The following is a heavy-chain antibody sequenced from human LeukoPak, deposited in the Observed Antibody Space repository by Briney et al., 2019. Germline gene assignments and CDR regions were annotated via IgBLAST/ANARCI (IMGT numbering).Heavy chain of an antibody. V-gene: IGHV4-38-2*02. CDR1: GSSISSGYY. J-gene: IGHJ4*02. D-gene: IGHD6-19*01. CDR3: ARTRWIAVAGTDYFDY. Sequence: PSETLSLTCTVSGSSISSGYYWGWIRQPPGKGLEWIGSVYHSGSTYYNPSLKSRVTISVDTSKNQFSLKLSSVTAADTAVYYCARTRWIAVAGTDYFDYWGQGTLVTVSS. CDR2: VYHSGST.